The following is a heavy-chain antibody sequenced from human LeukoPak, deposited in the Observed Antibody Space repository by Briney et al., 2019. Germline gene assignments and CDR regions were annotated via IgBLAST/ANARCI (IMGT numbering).Heavy chain of an antibody. CDR1: GGPISSGSYY. Sequence: SETLSLTCTVSGGPISSGSYYWSWIRQPAGKGLEWIGRIYTSGSTNYNPSLKSRVTISVDTSKNQFSLKLSSVTAADTAVYYCAREGHSSSSGYWGQGTLVTVSS. V-gene: IGHV4-61*02. CDR3: AREGHSSSSGY. D-gene: IGHD6-6*01. CDR2: IYTSGST. J-gene: IGHJ4*02.